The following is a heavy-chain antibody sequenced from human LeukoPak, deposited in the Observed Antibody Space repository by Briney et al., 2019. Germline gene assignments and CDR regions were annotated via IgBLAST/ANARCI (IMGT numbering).Heavy chain of an antibody. V-gene: IGHV3-74*01. CDR2: IKSDGSSI. J-gene: IGHJ4*02. Sequence: GGSLRLSCVASGFTFSNYWMHWVRQVPGKGLVWVSRIKSDGSSISHADSVKGRFTISRDNAKNTLYLQMNSLRAEDTAVYYCARDYSSGWYGGSVDYWGQGTLVTVSS. CDR1: GFTFSNYW. CDR3: ARDYSSGWYGGSVDY. D-gene: IGHD6-19*01.